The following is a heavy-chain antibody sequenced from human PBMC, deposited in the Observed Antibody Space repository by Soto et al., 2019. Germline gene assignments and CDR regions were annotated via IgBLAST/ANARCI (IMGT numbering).Heavy chain of an antibody. V-gene: IGHV5-51*01. CDR3: ARYSSSWPNWFDP. Sequence: PGESLKIFCKGSGYSFTSYWIGWVRQMPGKGLEWMGIIYPGDSDTRYSPSFQGQVTISADKSISTAYLQWSSLKASDTAMYYCARYSSSWPNWFDPWGQGTLVTVSS. J-gene: IGHJ5*02. CDR1: GYSFTSYW. D-gene: IGHD6-13*01. CDR2: IYPGDSDT.